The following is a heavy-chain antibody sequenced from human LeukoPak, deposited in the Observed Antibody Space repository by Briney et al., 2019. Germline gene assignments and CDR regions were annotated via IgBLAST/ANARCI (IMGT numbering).Heavy chain of an antibody. Sequence: ASVKVSCKASGYTFTSYGISWVRQAPGQGLEWMGWISAYNGNTNCAQKLQGRVTMTTDTSTSTAYMELRSLRSDDTAVYYCARGPTYYDFWSGDAFDIWGQGTMVTVSS. J-gene: IGHJ3*02. V-gene: IGHV1-18*01. CDR3: ARGPTYYDFWSGDAFDI. CDR1: GYTFTSYG. D-gene: IGHD3-3*01. CDR2: ISAYNGNT.